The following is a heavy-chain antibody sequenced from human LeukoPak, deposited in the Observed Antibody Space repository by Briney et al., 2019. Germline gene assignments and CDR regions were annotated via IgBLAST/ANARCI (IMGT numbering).Heavy chain of an antibody. V-gene: IGHV3-64D*09. Sequence: SGGSLRLSCSASGFTFSSYAMHWVRQAPGKGLEYVSAISSNGGSTYYADSVKGRFTISRDNSKNTLYLQMSSLRAEDTAVYYCVNGGGVVVITWDQAFDIWGQGTMVTVSS. CDR3: VNGGGVVVITWDQAFDI. CDR2: ISSNGGST. J-gene: IGHJ3*02. CDR1: GFTFSSYA. D-gene: IGHD3-22*01.